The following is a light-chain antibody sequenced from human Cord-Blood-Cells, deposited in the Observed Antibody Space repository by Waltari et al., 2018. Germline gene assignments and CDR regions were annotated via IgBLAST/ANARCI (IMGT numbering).Light chain of an antibody. V-gene: IGKV1-33*01. CDR2: DAS. CDR3: QQYDNLPIT. CDR1: QAISNY. J-gene: IGKJ5*01. Sequence: DIQMTQSPSSLSASVGDRVTITCQASQAISNYLNWYQQKPGKAPKRLIYDASNLEKGVPPRVSGSGAGTDFTFTISSLQPEDIATYYCQQYDNLPITFGQGTRLEIK.